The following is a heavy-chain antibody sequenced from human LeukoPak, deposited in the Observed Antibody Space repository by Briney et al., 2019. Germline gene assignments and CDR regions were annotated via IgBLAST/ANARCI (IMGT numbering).Heavy chain of an antibody. V-gene: IGHV3-21*01. J-gene: IGHJ6*02. CDR3: ARGHYGMDV. CDR2: ISCGGSYI. Sequence: GGSLRLSCAASGFTFSSCSMSWVRQPPGKGLEWVTSISCGGSYIFCADSLKHRFTISRDNAKNSLYLQMNSLRVEDTAVYYCARGHYGMDVWGQGTTVSVSS. CDR1: GFTFSSCS.